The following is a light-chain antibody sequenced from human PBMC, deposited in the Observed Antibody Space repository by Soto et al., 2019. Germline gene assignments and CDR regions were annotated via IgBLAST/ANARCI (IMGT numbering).Light chain of an antibody. CDR2: GES. Sequence: DIVMTQSAATLSVCPGENVTLXCRASQSVPSRIPWYQQKTGEAPSLLIFGESTRATSVLDRLSGTGSGREFTLIISSLKSEDYAVYYCYQYKSWPPITFGQGTRLEIK. CDR1: QSVPSR. CDR3: YQYKSWPPIT. J-gene: IGKJ5*01. V-gene: IGKV3-15*01.